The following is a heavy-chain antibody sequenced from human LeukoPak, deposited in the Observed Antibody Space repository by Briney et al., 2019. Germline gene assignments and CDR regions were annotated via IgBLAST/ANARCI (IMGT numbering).Heavy chain of an antibody. D-gene: IGHD2-2*01. V-gene: IGHV3-23*01. CDR1: GFTFSSYA. CDR2: ISGSGGST. Sequence: GGSLRLSCAASGFTFSSYAMSWVRQAPGKGLEWVSAISGSGGSTYYADSVKGRFTISRDNSKNTLYLQMNSLRAEDTAVYYCAKDMRVRDIVVVPAASDYWGQGTLVTVSS. CDR3: AKDMRVRDIVVVPAASDY. J-gene: IGHJ4*02.